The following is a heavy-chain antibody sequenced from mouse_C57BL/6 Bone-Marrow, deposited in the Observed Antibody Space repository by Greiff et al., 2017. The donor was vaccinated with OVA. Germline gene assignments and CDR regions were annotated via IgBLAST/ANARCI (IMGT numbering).Heavy chain of an antibody. CDR2: ISGGGGNT. Sequence: EVKLVESGGGLVKPGGSLKLSCAASGFTFSSYTMSWVRQTPEKRLEWVATISGGGGNTYYPDSVKGRFTISRANAKNTLYLQMSSLRSEDTAKNDCARRPLYYCDYWGRGTTLTVSS. CDR1: GFTFSSYT. V-gene: IGHV5-9*04. CDR3: ARRPLYYCDY. J-gene: IGHJ2*01.